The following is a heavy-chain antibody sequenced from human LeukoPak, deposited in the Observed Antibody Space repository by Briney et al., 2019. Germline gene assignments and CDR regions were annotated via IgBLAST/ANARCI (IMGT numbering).Heavy chain of an antibody. Sequence: GRSLRLSCAASGFTFSSYAMHWVRQAPGKGLEWVAVISYDGSNKYYADSVKGRFTISRDNSKNTLYLQMNSLRAEGTAVYYCASPDYGDYPWYFDYWGQGTLVTVSS. CDR2: ISYDGSNK. J-gene: IGHJ4*02. V-gene: IGHV3-30*04. CDR1: GFTFSSYA. D-gene: IGHD4-17*01. CDR3: ASPDYGDYPWYFDY.